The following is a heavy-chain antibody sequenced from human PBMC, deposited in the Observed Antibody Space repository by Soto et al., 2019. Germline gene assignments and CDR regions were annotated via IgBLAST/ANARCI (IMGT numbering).Heavy chain of an antibody. CDR1: GGSISSSSYY. V-gene: IGHV4-61*05. CDR2: IYYSGST. Sequence: SETLSLTCSVSGGSISSSSYYWGWIRQPPGKGLEWIGYIYYSGSTNYNPSLKSRVTISVDTSENQFSLKLSSVTAADTAVYYCARAPSYCISTSCYGYYYGMDVWGQGTTVTVSS. D-gene: IGHD2-2*01. J-gene: IGHJ6*02. CDR3: ARAPSYCISTSCYGYYYGMDV.